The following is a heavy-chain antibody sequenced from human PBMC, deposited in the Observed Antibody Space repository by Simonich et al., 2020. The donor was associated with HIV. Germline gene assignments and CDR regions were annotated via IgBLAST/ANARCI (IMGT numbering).Heavy chain of an antibody. CDR2: SSAYNGNT. Sequence: QVQLVQSGAEVKKPGASVRVSCKASTYTFTSYGITWVRQAPGQGLEWMGWSSAYNGNTNYAQKLQGRVTMTTDTSTSTTYMELRSLRSDDTAVYYCARGTYNGYDWNWFDPWGQGTLVTVSS. CDR3: ARGTYNGYDWNWFDP. J-gene: IGHJ5*02. V-gene: IGHV1-18*01. CDR1: TYTFTSYG. D-gene: IGHD5-12*01.